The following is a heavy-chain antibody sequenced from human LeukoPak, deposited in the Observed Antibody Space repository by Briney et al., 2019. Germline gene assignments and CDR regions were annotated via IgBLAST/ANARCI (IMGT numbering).Heavy chain of an antibody. CDR3: AREAAAGTFYFDY. CDR2: IYTSGST. D-gene: IGHD6-13*01. J-gene: IGHJ4*02. Sequence: SETLSLXCIVSGDSISNYYWSWIRQPAGKGLEWIGRIYTSGSTNYNPSLKSRVTMSVDTSKNQFSLKLTSVTAADTAVYYCAREAAAGTFYFDYWGQGTLVTVSS. CDR1: GDSISNYY. V-gene: IGHV4-4*07.